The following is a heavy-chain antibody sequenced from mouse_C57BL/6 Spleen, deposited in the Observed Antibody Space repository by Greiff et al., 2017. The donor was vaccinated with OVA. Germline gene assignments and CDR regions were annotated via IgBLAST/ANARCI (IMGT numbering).Heavy chain of an antibody. D-gene: IGHD2-3*01. CDR3: ARQDGYY. CDR2: ISNGGGST. CDR1: GFTFSDYY. J-gene: IGHJ3*01. V-gene: IGHV5-12*01. Sequence: EVKVVESGGGLVQPGGSLKLSCAASGFTFSDYYMYWVRQTPEKRLEWVAYISNGGGSTYYPDTVKGRFTISRDNAKNTLYLQMSRLKSEDTAMYYCARQDGYYWGQGTLVTVSA.